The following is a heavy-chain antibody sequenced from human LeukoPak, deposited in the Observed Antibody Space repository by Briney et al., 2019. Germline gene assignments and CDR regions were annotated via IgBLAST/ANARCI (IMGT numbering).Heavy chain of an antibody. D-gene: IGHD3-22*01. CDR3: ARDRYYEPLDY. Sequence: SETLSLTCTVSGGSISSSSYYWGWLRQPPGKGLEWFGSIYYSGSTYYNPSLKSRVTISVDTSKNQFSLQLRSVTAADTAVYYCARDRYYEPLDYWGQGTLVTVST. CDR2: IYYSGST. CDR1: GGSISSSSYY. V-gene: IGHV4-39*07. J-gene: IGHJ4*02.